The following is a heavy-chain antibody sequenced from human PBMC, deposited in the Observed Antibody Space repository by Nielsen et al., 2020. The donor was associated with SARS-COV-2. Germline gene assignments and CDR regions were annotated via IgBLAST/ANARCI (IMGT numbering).Heavy chain of an antibody. Sequence: SETLSLTCGVSGGSISSRNWWSWVRQPPGKRLEWIGYMFYIGTANYNPSFQSRVNISVDTSKNQFSLKLSSVTAADTAIYYCARGGYNIYDFDYWGRGTLVTVSS. D-gene: IGHD5-24*01. CDR3: ARGGYNIYDFDY. V-gene: IGHV4-4*02. CDR2: MFYIGTA. J-gene: IGHJ4*02. CDR1: GGSISSRNW.